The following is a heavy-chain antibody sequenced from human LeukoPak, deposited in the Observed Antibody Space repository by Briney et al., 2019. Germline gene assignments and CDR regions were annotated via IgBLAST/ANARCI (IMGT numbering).Heavy chain of an antibody. CDR2: ISSSSSYI. V-gene: IGHV3-21*01. CDR1: GFTFSSYS. J-gene: IGHJ4*02. CDR3: ARDGGYSYGYPLDY. Sequence: GGSLRLSCAASGFTFSSYSMNWVRQAPGKGLEWVSSISSSSSYIYYADSVKGRFTISRDNAKNSLYLQMNILRAEDTAVYYCARDGGYSYGYPLDYWGQGTLVTVSS. D-gene: IGHD5-18*01.